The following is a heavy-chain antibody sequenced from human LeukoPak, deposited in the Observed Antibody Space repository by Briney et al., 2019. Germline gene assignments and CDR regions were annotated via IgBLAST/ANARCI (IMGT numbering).Heavy chain of an antibody. V-gene: IGHV1-69*13. CDR1: GGTFSSYA. CDR2: IIPIFGTV. Sequence: EASVKVSCKASGGTFSSYAISWVRQAHGQGLEWMGGIIPIFGTVNYAQKFQGRVTITADESTSTAYMELSSLRSEDTAVYYCARARGIAAASDYWGQGTLVTVSS. J-gene: IGHJ4*02. CDR3: ARARGIAAASDY. D-gene: IGHD6-13*01.